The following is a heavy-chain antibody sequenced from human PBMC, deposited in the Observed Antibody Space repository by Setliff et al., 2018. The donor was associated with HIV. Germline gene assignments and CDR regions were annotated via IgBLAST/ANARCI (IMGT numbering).Heavy chain of an antibody. Sequence: GASVKVSCKASGYTFTGYHIHWARQAPGQGLEWMGWINPNIGGTNSAQKFQGRVTMTSDTSISTAYMVLSRLRPDDPAVYYCARDYCSSTTCEDYFDYLGQGTTGTVSS. J-gene: IGHJ4*03. V-gene: IGHV1-2*02. CDR1: GYTFTGYH. D-gene: IGHD2-2*01. CDR2: INPNIGGT. CDR3: ARDYCSSTTCEDYFDY.